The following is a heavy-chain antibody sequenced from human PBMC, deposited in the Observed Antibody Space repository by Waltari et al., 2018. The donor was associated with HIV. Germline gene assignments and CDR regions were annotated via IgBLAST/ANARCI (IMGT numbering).Heavy chain of an antibody. Sequence: QVHFLQSGAEVKKPGASVKVSCKASGYTFTSYPTHWPPQAPGQRLEWMAWINAGTGNTKYSQNFQGRVTITRDTSASTAYMELSSLRSEDTAVYYCARHNSSWYGTFDHWGQGTLVTVSS. D-gene: IGHD6-19*01. J-gene: IGHJ4*02. CDR1: GYTFTSYP. CDR2: INAGTGNT. CDR3: ARHNSSWYGTFDH. V-gene: IGHV1-3*01.